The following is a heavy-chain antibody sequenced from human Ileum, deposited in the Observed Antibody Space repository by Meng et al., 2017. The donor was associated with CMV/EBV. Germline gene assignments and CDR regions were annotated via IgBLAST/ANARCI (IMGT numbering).Heavy chain of an antibody. Sequence: CAASGLNCSRYAMSWVRQAPGKGMEWVSVIYSGGSSTYYADSVKGRFTISRDNSKNTLYLQMNSLRAEDTAVYYCAKSIGRWERGADYWGQGTLVTVSS. D-gene: IGHD1-26*01. J-gene: IGHJ4*02. V-gene: IGHV3-23*03. CDR3: AKSIGRWERGADY. CDR1: GLNCSRYA. CDR2: IYSGGSST.